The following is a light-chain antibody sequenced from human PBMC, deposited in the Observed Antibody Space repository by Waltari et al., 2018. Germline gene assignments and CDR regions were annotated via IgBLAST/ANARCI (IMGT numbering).Light chain of an antibody. CDR2: DVS. J-gene: IGLJ2*01. V-gene: IGLV2-14*03. CDR3: NSYSSSSSLVL. CDR1: SSDFGTYHY. Sequence: QSALTQPASVSGSPGQSITISCTGPSSDFGTYHYVSWYQQHPGKAPKLMIYDVSNRPSGVSDRFSGSKSGNTASLTISGLQAEDEADYYCNSYSSSSSLVLFGGGTKLTVV.